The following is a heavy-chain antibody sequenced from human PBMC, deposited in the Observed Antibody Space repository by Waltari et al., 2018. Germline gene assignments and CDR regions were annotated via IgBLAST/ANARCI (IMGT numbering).Heavy chain of an antibody. D-gene: IGHD1-7*01. CDR1: GGSFSGYF. Sequence: QVQLQQWGAGLLKPPETLSLTCAVYGGSFSGYFWSWIRQPQGTGLEWHGALHHSGSTNYNPSLKSRVTISVDTSNNQFSLKLSSVTAADTAVYYCARGRVELPLYYYYYMDVWGKGTTVTVSS. CDR3: ARGRVELPLYYYYYMDV. J-gene: IGHJ6*03. CDR2: LHHSGST. V-gene: IGHV4-34*01.